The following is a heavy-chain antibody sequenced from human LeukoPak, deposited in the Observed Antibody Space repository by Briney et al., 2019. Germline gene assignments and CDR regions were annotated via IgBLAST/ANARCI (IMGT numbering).Heavy chain of an antibody. Sequence: GGSLRLSCAASGFTFSNAWMNWVRQAPGKGLEWVGRIKSKTDGGTTDYAAPVKGRFTISRDDSKNTLYLQMNSLKTEDTAVYYCTTEVYCGGDCLYDYWGQGTLVTVSS. CDR3: TTEVYCGGDCLYDY. J-gene: IGHJ4*02. V-gene: IGHV3-15*07. D-gene: IGHD2-21*02. CDR2: IKSKTDGGTT. CDR1: GFTFSNAW.